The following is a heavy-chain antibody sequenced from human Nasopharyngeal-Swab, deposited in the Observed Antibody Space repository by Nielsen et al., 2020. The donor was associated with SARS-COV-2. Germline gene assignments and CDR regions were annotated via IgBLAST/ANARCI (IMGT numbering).Heavy chain of an antibody. Sequence: SETLSLTCAVYGGSFSGYYWSWIRQPPGKGLEWIGEINHSGSTNYNPFLKSRVTISVDTSKNQFSLKLSSVTAADTAVYYCARGNGAFDYWGQGTLVTVSS. D-gene: IGHD4-17*01. CDR3: ARGNGAFDY. J-gene: IGHJ4*02. V-gene: IGHV4-34*01. CDR1: GGSFSGYY. CDR2: INHSGST.